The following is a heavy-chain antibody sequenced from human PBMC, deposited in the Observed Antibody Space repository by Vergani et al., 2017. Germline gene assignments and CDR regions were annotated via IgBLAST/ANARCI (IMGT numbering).Heavy chain of an antibody. D-gene: IGHD2-2*02. CDR3: AREVPAAISWYFDY. CDR2: IYYSGST. Sequence: QVQLQESGPGLVKPSQTLSLTCTVSGGSISSGDYYWSWIRQPPGKGLEWIGYIYYSGSTYYNPSLKSRVTMSVDTSKNQFSLKLSSVTAADTAVYFCAREVPAAISWYFDYWGQGTLVTVSS. CDR1: GGSISSGDYY. V-gene: IGHV4-30-4*01. J-gene: IGHJ4*02.